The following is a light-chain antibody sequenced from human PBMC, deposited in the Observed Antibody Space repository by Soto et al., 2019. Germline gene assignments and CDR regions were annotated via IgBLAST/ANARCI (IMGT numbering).Light chain of an antibody. J-gene: IGKJ5*01. Sequence: EIVLGQSPATLSVSPGERVTLSCRATQTIGNKLAWYLQRPGQAPRLLLYGASSRATGIPDRFRGSGSGTDFTLTISRLEPEDFAVYYCQQSYSTPITFGQGTRLEIK. CDR3: QQSYSTPIT. V-gene: IGKV3-20*01. CDR2: GAS. CDR1: QTIGNK.